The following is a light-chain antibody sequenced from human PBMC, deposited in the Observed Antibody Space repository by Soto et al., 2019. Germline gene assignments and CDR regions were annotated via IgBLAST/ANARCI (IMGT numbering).Light chain of an antibody. J-gene: IGLJ1*01. V-gene: IGLV2-11*01. CDR1: SSDVGGYNY. CDR2: DVS. Sequence: QSALTQPASVSGSPGQSVTISCTGTSSDVGGYNYVSWYQQHPGKAPKLMIYDVSKRPSGVPDRFSGSKSGNTASLTISGLQAEDEADYYCCSYAGSVYVFGTGTKVTVL. CDR3: CSYAGSVYV.